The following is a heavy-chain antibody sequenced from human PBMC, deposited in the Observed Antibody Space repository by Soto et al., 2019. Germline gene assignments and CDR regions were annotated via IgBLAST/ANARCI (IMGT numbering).Heavy chain of an antibody. CDR2: VSWNSGSI. CDR3: AGDRRGDDCYSLDY. D-gene: IGHD2-21*02. V-gene: IGHV3-9*01. Sequence: PGGSLRLSCAASGFIFDNHAMNWVRQAPGKGLEWVAGVSWNSGSIDYADSVKGRFTISRDNAKNSLYLQMNSLRAEDTALYYFAGDRRGDDCYSLDYWGQGTLVTVSS. CDR1: GFIFDNHA. J-gene: IGHJ4*02.